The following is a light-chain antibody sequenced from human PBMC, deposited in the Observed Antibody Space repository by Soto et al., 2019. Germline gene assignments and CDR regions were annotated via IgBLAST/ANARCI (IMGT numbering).Light chain of an antibody. J-gene: IGLJ2*01. V-gene: IGLV3-25*03. Sequence: SYELTQPPSVSVSPGQTARITCSGDALPKQYAYWYQQKPGQAPVLVIYKDSERPSGIPERFSGSSSGTTVTLTINGVQAIDAAVYYFQTADSSGTYVVFGGGTKLTVL. CDR1: ALPKQY. CDR2: KDS. CDR3: QTADSSGTYVV.